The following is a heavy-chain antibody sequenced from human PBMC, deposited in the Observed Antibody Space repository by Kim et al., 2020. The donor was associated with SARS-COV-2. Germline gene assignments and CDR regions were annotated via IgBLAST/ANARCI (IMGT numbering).Heavy chain of an antibody. CDR1: GGTFSSYA. Sequence: SVKVSCKASGGTFSSYAISWVRQAPGQGLEWMGRIIPILGIANYAQKFQGRVTITADKSTSTAYMELSSLRSEDTAVYYCARGSSHEVVNISTYYYYYYMDVWGKGTTVTVSS. CDR3: ARGSSHEVVNISTYYYYYYMDV. J-gene: IGHJ6*03. CDR2: IIPILGIA. D-gene: IGHD3-3*01. V-gene: IGHV1-69*04.